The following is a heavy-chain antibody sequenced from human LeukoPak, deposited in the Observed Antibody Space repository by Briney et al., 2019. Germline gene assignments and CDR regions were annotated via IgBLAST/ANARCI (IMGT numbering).Heavy chain of an antibody. D-gene: IGHD6-19*01. CDR2: IRQDGSEK. CDR1: GFTFSRYW. Sequence: PGGSLRLSCAASGFTFSRYWMTWVRQAPGKGLEWVATIRQDGSEKYYVDSVKGRFAVSRDNTKNSLYLQMSSLRVEDRAVYYCAREVAGTGFDIWGQGTMVTVSS. V-gene: IGHV3-7*03. CDR3: AREVAGTGFDI. J-gene: IGHJ3*02.